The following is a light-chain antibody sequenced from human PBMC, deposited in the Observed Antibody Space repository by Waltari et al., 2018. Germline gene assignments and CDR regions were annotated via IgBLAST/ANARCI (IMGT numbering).Light chain of an antibody. Sequence: EIVLTQSPATLSLSPGERVTLSCRASQSVRSYLGWYQQKPGQAPRLLIYDASNRATGIPARFSGRGSVTDFTLTISSLQPEDSAVYYCHQRKNWPRTYGQGTKLEIK. J-gene: IGKJ2*01. CDR2: DAS. V-gene: IGKV3-11*01. CDR3: HQRKNWPRT. CDR1: QSVRSY.